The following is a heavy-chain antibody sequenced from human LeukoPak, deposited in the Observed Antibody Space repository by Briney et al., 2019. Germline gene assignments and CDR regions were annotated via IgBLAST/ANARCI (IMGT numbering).Heavy chain of an antibody. Sequence: SETLSLTCAVYGGSFSGYYWSWIRQPPGKGLEWIGEINHSGGTNYNPSLKSRVTISVDTSKNQFSLKLSSVTAADTAVYYCARGGVDTAMVGAFDIWGQGTMVTVSS. CDR3: ARGGVDTAMVGAFDI. J-gene: IGHJ3*02. D-gene: IGHD5-18*01. CDR2: INHSGGT. CDR1: GGSFSGYY. V-gene: IGHV4-34*01.